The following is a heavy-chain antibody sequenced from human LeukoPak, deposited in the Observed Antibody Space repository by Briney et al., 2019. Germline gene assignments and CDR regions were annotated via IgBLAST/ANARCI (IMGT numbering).Heavy chain of an antibody. D-gene: IGHD4-17*01. CDR1: GFTFSSYA. CDR2: ISYDGSNK. J-gene: IGHJ4*02. Sequence: GRSLRLSCAASGFTFSSYAMHWVRQAPGKGLEWVAVISYDGSNKYYADSVKGRFTISRDNSKNTLYLQMNSLRAEDTAVYYCARDIAGTTDDCWGQGTLVTVSS. CDR3: ARDIAGTTDDC. V-gene: IGHV3-30*01.